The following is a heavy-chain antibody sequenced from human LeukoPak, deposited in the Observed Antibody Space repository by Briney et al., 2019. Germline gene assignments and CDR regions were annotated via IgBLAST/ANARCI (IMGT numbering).Heavy chain of an antibody. Sequence: KVSCKASGYTFTSYWIGWVRQMPGKGLEWMGIIYPGDSDTRYSPSFQGQVTISADKSISTAYLQWSSLKASDTAMYYCARLPPYSGSYYIFDYWGQGTLVTVSS. CDR3: ARLPPYSGSYYIFDY. CDR2: IYPGDSDT. CDR1: GYTFTSYW. J-gene: IGHJ4*02. V-gene: IGHV5-51*01. D-gene: IGHD1-26*01.